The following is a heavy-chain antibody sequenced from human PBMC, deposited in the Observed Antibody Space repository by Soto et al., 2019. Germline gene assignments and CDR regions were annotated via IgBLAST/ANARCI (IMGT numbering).Heavy chain of an antibody. CDR3: ARKALGASDY. CDR1: GYIFTDYY. J-gene: IGHJ4*02. D-gene: IGHD1-26*01. Sequence: GASVEVSCKASGYIFTDYYMHWVRQAPGQELEWMGWISAYSGNTNYAQKLQGRVTMTTDTSTSTAYMELRSLRSDDTAVYYCARKALGASDYWGQGTLVTVSS. V-gene: IGHV1-18*04. CDR2: ISAYSGNT.